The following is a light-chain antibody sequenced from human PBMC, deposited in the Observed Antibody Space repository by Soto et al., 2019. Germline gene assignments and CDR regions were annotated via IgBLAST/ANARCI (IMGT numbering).Light chain of an antibody. CDR2: GAS. Sequence: EIVMTQSPATLSVYPGERATLSCRASQSITSSLAWYQQKPGQAPRLPIYGASTRATGIPPRFSGSGSGTEFTPTISSLQPEDFAVYYCQQYGSSPLITFGQGTRLEIK. J-gene: IGKJ5*01. CDR1: QSITSS. V-gene: IGKV3-15*01. CDR3: QQYGSSPLIT.